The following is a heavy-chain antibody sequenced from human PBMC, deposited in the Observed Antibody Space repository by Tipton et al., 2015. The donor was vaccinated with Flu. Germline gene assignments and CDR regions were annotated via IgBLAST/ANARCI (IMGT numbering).Heavy chain of an antibody. CDR1: GFTFSSYG. CDR3: ARAGAITVVREGLTL. Sequence: SLRLSCAASGFTFSSYGMHWVRQAPGKGLEWGAALSYDGSNKYYADSVKGRFTISRENSKNTLYLQMNTLTVEDTAVYYCARAGAITVVREGLTLWGQGTLVTVSS. J-gene: IGHJ4*02. V-gene: IGHV3-30*03. CDR2: LSYDGSNK. D-gene: IGHD3-10*01.